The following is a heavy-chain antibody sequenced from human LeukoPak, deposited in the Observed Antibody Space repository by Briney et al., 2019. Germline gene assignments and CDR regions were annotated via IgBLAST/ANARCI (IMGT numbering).Heavy chain of an antibody. Sequence: ASVKVSCKASGYTFTSYGISWVRQAPGQGLEWMGWISAYNGNTNYAQKFQGRVTITADKSTSTAYMELSSLRSEDTAVYYCAREVSSSSHFDYWGQGTLVTVSS. V-gene: IGHV1-18*01. CDR3: AREVSSSSHFDY. CDR2: ISAYNGNT. CDR1: GYTFTSYG. J-gene: IGHJ4*02. D-gene: IGHD6-6*01.